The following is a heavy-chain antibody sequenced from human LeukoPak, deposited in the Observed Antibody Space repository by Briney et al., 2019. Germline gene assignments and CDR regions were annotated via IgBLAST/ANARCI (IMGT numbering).Heavy chain of an antibody. CDR2: IYYSGST. CDR3: ARGGPKYYYGSGSYSPPYNWFDP. V-gene: IGHV4-39*01. D-gene: IGHD3-10*01. CDR1: GGSISSSSYY. Sequence: ETSETLSLTCTLSGGSISSSSYYWGWIRQPPGKGLEWIGSIYYSGSTYYNPSLKSRVTISVDTSKNQFSLKLSSVTAADTAVYYCARGGPKYYYGSGSYSPPYNWFDPWGQGTLVTVSS. J-gene: IGHJ5*02.